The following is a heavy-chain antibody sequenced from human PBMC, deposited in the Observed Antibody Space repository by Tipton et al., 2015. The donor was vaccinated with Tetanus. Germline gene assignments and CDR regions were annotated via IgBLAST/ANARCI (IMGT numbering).Heavy chain of an antibody. CDR1: GGTFSSYA. V-gene: IGHV1-69*01. J-gene: IGHJ6*02. D-gene: IGHD2-2*02. CDR2: IIPIFGTA. CDR3: ARDVEYQLLYRYLTDIYYYGMDV. Sequence: QSGAEVKKPGSSVKVSCKASGGTFSSYAISWVRQAPGQGLEWMGGIIPIFGTANYAQKFQGRVTITADESTSTAYMELSGLRSEDTAVYYCARDVEYQLLYRYLTDIYYYGMDVWGQGTTVTVSS.